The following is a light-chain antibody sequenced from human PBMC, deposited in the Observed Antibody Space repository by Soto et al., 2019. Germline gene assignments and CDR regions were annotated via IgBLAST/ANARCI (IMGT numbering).Light chain of an antibody. V-gene: IGKV1-5*03. CDR2: KAS. CDR3: QKYNSPWT. J-gene: IGKJ1*01. CDR1: QSISSW. Sequence: DIQMTQSPSTLSASVGDRVTITCRASQSISSWVAWYQQKPGKAPKLLIYKASSLESGVPSRFSGSGSGTEFTLTISSLQPDDFATYFCQKYNSPWTFGQGTKVEIK.